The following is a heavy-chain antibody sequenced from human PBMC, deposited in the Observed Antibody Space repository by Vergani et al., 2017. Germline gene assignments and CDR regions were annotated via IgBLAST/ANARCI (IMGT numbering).Heavy chain of an antibody. D-gene: IGHD3-10*01. J-gene: IGHJ6*02. Sequence: QVQLQASGPGRVKPSQTLSLTCTMSGGSISAGYYFWSWIRQPAGKGLEWLGHISASGNASHSPSLKTRVSMSVDTSKNQFSLTVTSVTAADTAIYYCAGHRGSGGFFPSSYFYGMDVWGHGTTVTVSS. V-gene: IGHV4-61*02. CDR3: AGHRGSGGFFPSSYFYGMDV. CDR2: ISASGNA. CDR1: GGSISAGYYF.